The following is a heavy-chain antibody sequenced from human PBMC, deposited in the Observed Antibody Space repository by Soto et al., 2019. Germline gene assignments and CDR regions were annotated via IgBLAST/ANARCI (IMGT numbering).Heavy chain of an antibody. J-gene: IGHJ6*02. D-gene: IGHD3-22*01. CDR3: VKERDSNSWPSRDV. V-gene: IGHV1-18*01. Sequence: QVHLVQSGAEVKKPGASVNVSCKTSGYTFTRNGISWVRQAPGQGLEWMGWISPKSGNIKYAQKFQGRVIMATDTTTSTADMELRSLRADDTALYSCVKERDSNSWPSRDVWGRGTTVTVSS. CDR1: GYTFTRNG. CDR2: ISPKSGNI.